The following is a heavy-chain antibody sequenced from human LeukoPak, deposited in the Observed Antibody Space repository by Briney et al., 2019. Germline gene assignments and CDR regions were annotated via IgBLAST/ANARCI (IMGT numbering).Heavy chain of an antibody. CDR2: ISAYNGNT. Sequence: ASVKVSCKASGYTFTSYGISWVRQAPGQGLEWMGWISAYNGNTNYAQKLQGRVTMTTDTSTSTAYMELRSLRSDDTAVYYCARDWAVADDYGGNSGDYWGQGTLVTVSS. D-gene: IGHD4-23*01. CDR1: GYTFTSYG. J-gene: IGHJ4*02. CDR3: ARDWAVADDYGGNSGDY. V-gene: IGHV1-18*01.